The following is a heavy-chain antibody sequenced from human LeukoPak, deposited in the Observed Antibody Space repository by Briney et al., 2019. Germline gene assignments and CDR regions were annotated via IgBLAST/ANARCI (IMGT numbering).Heavy chain of an antibody. CDR2: ISAYNGNT. J-gene: IGHJ4*02. CDR3: ARDSLYYYDSSGSGY. V-gene: IGHV1-18*01. CDR1: GYTFTSYG. D-gene: IGHD3-22*01. Sequence: ASVTVSCKASGYTFTSYGISWVRQAPGQGLEWMGWISAYNGNTNYAQKLQGRVTMTTDTSTSTAYMELRSLRSDDTAVYYCARDSLYYYDSSGSGYWGQGTLVTVSS.